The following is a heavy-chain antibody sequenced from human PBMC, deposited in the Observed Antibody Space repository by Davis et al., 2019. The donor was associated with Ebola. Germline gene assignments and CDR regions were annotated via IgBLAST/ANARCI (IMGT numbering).Heavy chain of an antibody. CDR2: ISGSGGST. CDR1: GFTFSSYA. CDR3: AKAIHDYGDLIVYYYGMDV. J-gene: IGHJ6*02. V-gene: IGHV3-23*01. Sequence: GGSLRLSCAASGFTFSSYAMSWVRQAPGKGLEWVSAISGSGGSTYYADSVKGRFTISRDNSKNTLYLQMNSLRAEDTAVYYCAKAIHDYGDLIVYYYGMDVWGQGTTVTVSS. D-gene: IGHD4-17*01.